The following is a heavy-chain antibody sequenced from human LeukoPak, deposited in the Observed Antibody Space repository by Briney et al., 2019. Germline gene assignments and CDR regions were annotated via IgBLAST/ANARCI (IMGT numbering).Heavy chain of an antibody. CDR1: GGSISSSSYY. J-gene: IGHJ5*02. CDR3: ARMKAYGSGSDYAKYNWFDP. V-gene: IGHV4-39*01. Sequence: SETLSLTCTVSGGSISSSSYYWGWIRQPPGKGLEWIGSIYYSGSTYYNPSLKSRVTISVDTSKNQFSLKLSSVTAADTAVYYCARMKAYGSGSDYAKYNWFDPWGQGTLVTVS. D-gene: IGHD3-10*01. CDR2: IYYSGST.